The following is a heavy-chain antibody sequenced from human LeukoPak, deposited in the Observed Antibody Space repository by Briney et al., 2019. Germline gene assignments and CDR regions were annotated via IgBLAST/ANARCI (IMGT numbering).Heavy chain of an antibody. CDR1: GFTFSSYW. D-gene: IGHD4-17*01. V-gene: IGHV3-7*01. Sequence: PGGSLRLSCAASGFTFSSYWMSWVRQAPGKGLEWVANIKQDGSEKYYVDSVKGRFTISRDNAKNSLYLQMNSLRAEDTAVYYRARGATVNHFDYWGQGTLVTVSS. CDR2: IKQDGSEK. J-gene: IGHJ4*02. CDR3: ARGATVNHFDY.